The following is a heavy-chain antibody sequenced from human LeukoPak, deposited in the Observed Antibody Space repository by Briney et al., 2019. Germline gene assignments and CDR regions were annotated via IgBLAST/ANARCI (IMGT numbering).Heavy chain of an antibody. Sequence: SETLSLTCTVSGYSISSGYYWGWIRQPPGKGLECIATVYHRGGTYYNPSLKSQATISMDTSKNQFSLKLSSVTAADTAVYYCARDSGRYHFDYWGQGILVTVSS. CDR1: GYSISSGYY. V-gene: IGHV4-38-2*02. CDR3: ARDSGRYHFDY. D-gene: IGHD1-26*01. J-gene: IGHJ4*02. CDR2: VYHRGGT.